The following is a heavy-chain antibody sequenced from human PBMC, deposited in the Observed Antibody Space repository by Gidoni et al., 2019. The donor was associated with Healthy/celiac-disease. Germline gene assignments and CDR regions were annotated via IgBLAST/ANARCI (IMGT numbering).Heavy chain of an antibody. CDR1: GGTFSSFA. J-gene: IGHJ4*02. D-gene: IGHD3-10*01. CDR3: ARVARGRRTEEDTPTYGSGPFDY. CDR2: IIPIFGTA. Sequence: QVQLVQSGAEVKKPGSSVKVSCKASGGTFSSFAISWVRQAPGQGLEWMGGIIPIFGTANYAQKFHGRVTITADESTSTAYMELMSLRSEDTAVYYCARVARGRRTEEDTPTYGSGPFDYWGQGTLVTVSS. V-gene: IGHV1-69*01.